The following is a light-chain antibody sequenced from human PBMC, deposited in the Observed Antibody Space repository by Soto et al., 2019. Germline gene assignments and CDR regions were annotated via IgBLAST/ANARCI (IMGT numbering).Light chain of an antibody. CDR2: TAS. Sequence: DNQLTQSPSFLSASVGDRVTIACRASQGITNYLAWYQQKPGKAPKLLIHTASTLEVGVPSRFSGSGSGTAFTLTISSLQPEDLATYYCQQVNSVPFTFGPGTKVDI. CDR1: QGITNY. CDR3: QQVNSVPFT. V-gene: IGKV1-9*01. J-gene: IGKJ3*01.